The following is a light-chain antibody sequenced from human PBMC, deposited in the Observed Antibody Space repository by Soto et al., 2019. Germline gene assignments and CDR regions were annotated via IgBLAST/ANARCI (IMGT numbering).Light chain of an antibody. CDR1: SSNIGAGYD. Sequence: SVLTQPPSVSGAPGQRVTISCTGSSSNIGAGYDVHWYQQLPGTAPKLLIYGNSNRPSGVPDRFSGSKSGTSASLAITGLQAEDEADYYCQSYDSSLGGSRVFGGGTKLTVL. CDR2: GNS. CDR3: QSYDSSLGGSRV. V-gene: IGLV1-40*01. J-gene: IGLJ3*02.